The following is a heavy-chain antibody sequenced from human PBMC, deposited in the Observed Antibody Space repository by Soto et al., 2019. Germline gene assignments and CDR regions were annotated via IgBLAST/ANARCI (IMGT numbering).Heavy chain of an antibody. CDR3: ARHSRITIFSLTSPDPDFDY. J-gene: IGHJ4*02. V-gene: IGHV4-39*01. D-gene: IGHD3-3*01. CDR1: GGSISSSSYY. CDR2: IYYSGST. Sequence: PSETLSLTCTVSGGSISSSSYYWGWIRQPPGKGLEWIGSIYYSGSTYYNPSLKSRVTISVDTSKNQFSLKLSSVTAADTAVYYCARHSRITIFSLTSPDPDFDYWGQGTLVTVSS.